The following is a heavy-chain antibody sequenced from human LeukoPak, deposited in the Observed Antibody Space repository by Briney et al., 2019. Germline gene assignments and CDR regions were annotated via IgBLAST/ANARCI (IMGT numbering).Heavy chain of an antibody. V-gene: IGHV4-61*05. CDR3: ARVTGYTIEDYFDY. J-gene: IGHJ4*02. Sequence: SETLSLTCTVSGASMTFTHYYWVWVRQPPGKGLEWIGYIYYSGSTNYNPSLKSRVTISVKTSKNQFSLKLRSVTAADTAVYYCARVTGYTIEDYFDYWGQGTLVTVSS. CDR1: GASMTFTHYY. CDR2: IYYSGST. D-gene: IGHD3-9*01.